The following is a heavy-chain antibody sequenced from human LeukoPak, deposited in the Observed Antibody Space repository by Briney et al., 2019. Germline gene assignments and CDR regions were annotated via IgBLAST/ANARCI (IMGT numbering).Heavy chain of an antibody. D-gene: IGHD3-10*01. CDR1: GACLSGYY. V-gene: IGHV4-34*01. J-gene: IGHJ5*02. CDR3: ARVLLRGRNWFDP. Sequence: SSVPLSLTCAGSGACLSGYYFRWIREPPRKRLEWIGEINHSGSTNYNPSLKSRVTISVDTSKNQFSLKLSSVTAADTAVYYCARVLLRGRNWFDPWGQGTLVTVSS. CDR2: INHSGST.